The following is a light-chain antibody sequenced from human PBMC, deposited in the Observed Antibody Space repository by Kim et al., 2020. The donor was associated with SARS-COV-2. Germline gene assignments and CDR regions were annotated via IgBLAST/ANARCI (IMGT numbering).Light chain of an antibody. J-gene: IGKJ2*01. CDR1: QSVASNH. V-gene: IGKV3-20*01. Sequence: WAPGERSTRSCRASQSVASNHLAWFQQKPGQAPRLLVYGTASRATGIPDRFSGSGSGTDFTLTISRLEPEDFAIYYCQQYDRSPYTFGQGTKLEIK. CDR2: GTA. CDR3: QQYDRSPYT.